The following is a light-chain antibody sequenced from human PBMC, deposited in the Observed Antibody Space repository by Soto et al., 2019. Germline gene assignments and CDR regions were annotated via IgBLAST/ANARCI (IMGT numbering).Light chain of an antibody. J-gene: IGLJ3*02. CDR1: SSDVGAYKY. CDR3: TSYVGSNIWV. CDR2: EVS. Sequence: QSALTQPPSASGSPGQSVTISCTGTSSDVGAYKYVSWYQQYPGKARKLMIYEVSKRPSGVPDRFSGSKSGNTASLTVSGLRAEDEADYYCTSYVGSNIWVFGGGTKLTVL. V-gene: IGLV2-8*01.